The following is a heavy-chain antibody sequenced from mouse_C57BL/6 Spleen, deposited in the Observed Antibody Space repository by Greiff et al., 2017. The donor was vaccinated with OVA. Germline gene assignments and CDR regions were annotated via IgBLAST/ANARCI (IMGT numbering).Heavy chain of an antibody. CDR2: IDPSDSYT. J-gene: IGHJ2*01. CDR3: ARSEGTGY. Sequence: VQLQQPGAELVKPGASVKLSCKASGYTFTSYWMQWVKQRPGQGLEWIGEIDPSDSYTNYNQKFKGKATLTVDTSSSTAYMQLSSLTSEDSAVYYCARSEGTGYWGQGTTLTVSS. CDR1: GYTFTSYW. D-gene: IGHD3-3*01. V-gene: IGHV1-50*01.